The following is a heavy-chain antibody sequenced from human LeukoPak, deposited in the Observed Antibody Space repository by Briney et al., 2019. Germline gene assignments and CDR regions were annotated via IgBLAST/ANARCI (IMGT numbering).Heavy chain of an antibody. CDR3: ARGESGIAAAGRLGY. V-gene: IGHV4-61*02. J-gene: IGHJ4*02. CDR1: GGSISSGSYY. D-gene: IGHD6-13*01. CDR2: IYTSGST. Sequence: SQTLSLTCTVSGGSISSGSYYWSWIRQPAGKGLEWIGRIYTSGSTNYNPSLKSRVTISVDTSKNQFSLKLSSVTAADTAVYYCARGESGIAAAGRLGYWGQGTLVTVSS.